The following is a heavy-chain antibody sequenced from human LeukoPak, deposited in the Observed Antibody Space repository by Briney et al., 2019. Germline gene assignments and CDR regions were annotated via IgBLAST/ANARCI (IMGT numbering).Heavy chain of an antibody. J-gene: IGHJ4*02. V-gene: IGHV3-74*01. D-gene: IGHD5-24*01. CDR3: ARSRDGYNDFDY. Sequence: PGGSLRLSCAASGFTFSNAWMSWVRQAPGKGLVWVSRINSDGSSTSYADSVKGRFTISRDNAKNTLYLQMNSLRAEDTAVYYCARSRDGYNDFDYWGQGTLVTVSS. CDR2: INSDGSST. CDR1: GFTFSNAW.